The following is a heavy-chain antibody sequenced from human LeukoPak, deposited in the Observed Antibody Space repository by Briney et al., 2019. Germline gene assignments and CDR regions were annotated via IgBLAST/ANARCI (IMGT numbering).Heavy chain of an antibody. CDR3: TRTLLYCSGGSCYPTRFDY. CDR2: ISSSGSTI. Sequence: GGSLRLSCAASGFTFSSYSMNWVRQAPGKGLDWVSHISSSGSTIYYADSVKGRFTISRDNAKNSPYLQMNSLRVEDTAVYYCTRTLLYCSGGSCYPTRFDYWGQGILVTVSS. CDR1: GFTFSSYS. J-gene: IGHJ4*02. D-gene: IGHD2-15*01. V-gene: IGHV3-48*01.